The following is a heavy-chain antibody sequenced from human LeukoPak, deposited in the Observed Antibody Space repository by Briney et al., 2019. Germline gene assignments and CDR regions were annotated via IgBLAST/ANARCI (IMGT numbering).Heavy chain of an antibody. J-gene: IGHJ4*02. CDR2: INHSGST. V-gene: IGHV4-34*01. CDR3: ARLPRYDFWS. CDR1: GGSFSDYY. Sequence: SETLSLTCAVYGGSFSDYYWTWIRQVPGKGLEWIGEINHSGSTNYNPSLKSRVTISVDTSKKQFSLKLRSVTAADTAVYYCARLPRYDFWSWGQGTLVTVSS. D-gene: IGHD3-3*01.